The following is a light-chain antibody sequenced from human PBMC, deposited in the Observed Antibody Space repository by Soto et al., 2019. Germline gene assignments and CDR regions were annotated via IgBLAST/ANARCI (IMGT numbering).Light chain of an antibody. V-gene: IGLV2-18*02. CDR2: EVS. CDR3: NSYSSSTSLPYV. Sequence: QSALTQPPSVSGSPGQSVTISCTGTSSDVGYYNRVSWYQQPPGTAPKLLIYEVSSRPSGVSNRFSGSKSGNTASLTISALQAEDEADYFCNSYSSSTSLPYVFGTGTQLTVL. J-gene: IGLJ1*01. CDR1: SSDVGYYNR.